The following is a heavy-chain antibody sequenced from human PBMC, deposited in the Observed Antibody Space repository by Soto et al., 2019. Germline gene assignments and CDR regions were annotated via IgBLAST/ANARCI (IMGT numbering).Heavy chain of an antibody. CDR2: SRNKAKSYRT. D-gene: IGHD2-21*01. CDR3: SILEGA. Sequence: EVQLVESGGGLVQPGGSLTLSCAVSGLTFGDHYMEWVRQAPGKGREWVARSRNKAKSYRTDFAASVKGRFTISRDESKNSLNLQMKSLMTEDTAVYYCSILEGAWGQGTLVTVSS. V-gene: IGHV3-72*01. CDR1: GLTFGDHY. J-gene: IGHJ5*02.